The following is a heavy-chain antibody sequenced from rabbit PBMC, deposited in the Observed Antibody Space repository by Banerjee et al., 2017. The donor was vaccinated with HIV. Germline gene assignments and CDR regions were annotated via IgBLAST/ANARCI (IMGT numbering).Heavy chain of an antibody. CDR2: IDGVFGTT. V-gene: IGHV1S47*01. CDR1: GLACSKSV. D-gene: IGHD8-1*01. CDR3: ARQDAGSSFHYGMDL. J-gene: IGHJ6*01. Sequence: QAPLVESGEVLVQLGESLKLTCKGSGLACSKSVLSWVRQAPGKGLEWIGYIDGVFGTTYYASWVNGRFTISGHDAQNTLYLQLNSLTAADTATYFCARQDAGSSFHYGMDLWGPGTLVTVS.